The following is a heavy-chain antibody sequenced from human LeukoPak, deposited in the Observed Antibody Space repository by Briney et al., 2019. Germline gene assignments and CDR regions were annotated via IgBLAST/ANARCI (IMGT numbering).Heavy chain of an antibody. CDR2: IYYSGST. V-gene: IGHV4-61*01. CDR3: AREIGYGRITMVRGVSGWFDP. D-gene: IGHD3-10*01. CDR1: GGSISGSSYY. Sequence: SETLSLTCTVSGGSISGSSYYWGWIRQPPGKGLEWIGYIYYSGSTNYNPSLKSRVTISVDTSKNQFSLKLSSVTAADTAVYYCAREIGYGRITMVRGVSGWFDPWGQGTLVTVSS. J-gene: IGHJ5*02.